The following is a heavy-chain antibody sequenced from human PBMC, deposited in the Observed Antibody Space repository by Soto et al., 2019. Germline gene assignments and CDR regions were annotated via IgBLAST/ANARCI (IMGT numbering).Heavy chain of an antibody. CDR2: IYYSGST. Sequence: SETLSLTCTVSGGSISSYYWSWIRQPPGKGLEWIGYIYYSGSTNYNPSLKSRVTISVDTSKNQFSMKLSSVTAADTAAYYCARGPTKYDVWSGYSYNWFDPWGQGTLVTVSS. CDR3: ARGPTKYDVWSGYSYNWFDP. J-gene: IGHJ5*02. CDR1: GGSISSYY. V-gene: IGHV4-59*01. D-gene: IGHD3-3*01.